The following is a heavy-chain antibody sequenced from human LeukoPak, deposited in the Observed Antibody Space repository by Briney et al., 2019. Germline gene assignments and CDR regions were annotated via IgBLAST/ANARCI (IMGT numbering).Heavy chain of an antibody. J-gene: IGHJ6*02. Sequence: GASVKVSCKASGYTFTGYYMHWVRQAPGQVLEWMGWINPNSGGTNNVQKFQGRLTMTRDTSISTAYMELSRLRSDDTAVYYCARGQGFDYARFGMDVWGQGTTVTVSS. CDR1: GYTFTGYY. V-gene: IGHV1-2*02. CDR3: ARGQGFDYARFGMDV. D-gene: IGHD5-12*01. CDR2: INPNSGGT.